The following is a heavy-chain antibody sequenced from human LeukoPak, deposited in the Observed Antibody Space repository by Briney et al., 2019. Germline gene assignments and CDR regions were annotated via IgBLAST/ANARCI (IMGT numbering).Heavy chain of an antibody. CDR2: TYYRSKWYN. Sequence: SQTLSLTCAISGDSVSSNSAAWNWIRQSPSRGLEWLGRTYYRSKWYNDYAVSVKSRITINPDTSKNQFSLQLNSVTPEDTAVYYCARDLSCSSTSCYVGGGYGMDVWGQGTTVTVSS. J-gene: IGHJ6*02. V-gene: IGHV6-1*01. D-gene: IGHD2-2*01. CDR3: ARDLSCSSTSCYVGGGYGMDV. CDR1: GDSVSSNSAA.